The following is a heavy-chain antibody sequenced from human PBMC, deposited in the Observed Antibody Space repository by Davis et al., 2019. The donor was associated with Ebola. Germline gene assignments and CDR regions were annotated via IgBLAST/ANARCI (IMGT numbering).Heavy chain of an antibody. CDR2: INPNSGGT. Sequence: AASVKVSCKASGYTFTGYYMHWVRQAPGQGLEWMGWINPNSGGTNYAQKFQGWVTMTRDTSISTAYMELSRLRSDDTAAYYCARGKDIVVVPAADNWFDPWGQGTLVTVSS. V-gene: IGHV1-2*04. CDR1: GYTFTGYY. CDR3: ARGKDIVVVPAADNWFDP. J-gene: IGHJ5*02. D-gene: IGHD2-2*01.